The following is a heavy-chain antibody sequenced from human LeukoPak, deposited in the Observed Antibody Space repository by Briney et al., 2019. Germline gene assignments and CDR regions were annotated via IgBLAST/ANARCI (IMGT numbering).Heavy chain of an antibody. D-gene: IGHD2-15*01. CDR1: GFTFSSYS. CDR2: ISSSSSYI. CDR3: ARDPESGSEYYYYGMDV. J-gene: IGHJ6*02. Sequence: GGSLRLSCAASGFTFSSYSMNWVRQAPGKGLEWVSSISSSSSYIYYADSVKGRFTISRDNAKNSLYLQMNSLRAEDTAVYYCARDPESGSEYYYYGMDVWGQGTTATVSS. V-gene: IGHV3-21*04.